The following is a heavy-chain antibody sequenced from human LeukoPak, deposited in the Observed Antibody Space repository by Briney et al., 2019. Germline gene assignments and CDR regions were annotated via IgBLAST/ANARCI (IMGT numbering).Heavy chain of an antibody. Sequence: GGSLRLSCAASGFTFSSYSMNWVRQAPGKGLEWVSSISSSSSTIYYADSVKGRFTISRDNAKNSLYLQMNSLRAEDTAVYYCARGSTMVRGVIGFDYWGQXTXVTVSS. J-gene: IGHJ4*02. CDR2: ISSSSSTI. CDR3: ARGSTMVRGVIGFDY. CDR1: GFTFSSYS. V-gene: IGHV3-48*04. D-gene: IGHD3-10*01.